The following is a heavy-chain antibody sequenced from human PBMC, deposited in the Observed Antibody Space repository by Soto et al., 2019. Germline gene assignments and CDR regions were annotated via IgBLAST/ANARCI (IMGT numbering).Heavy chain of an antibody. CDR2: ISYNGANT. V-gene: IGHV3-23*01. D-gene: IGHD1-1*01. J-gene: IGHJ4*02. CDR3: ARYIRGPTDFSFDF. Sequence: GSLRLSCAASGFTFRSYAMAWVRQAPGQGLEWVSVISYNGANTYYADSIKGRFTISRDNSKGTVNLQMNTLRVEDTAVYYCARYIRGPTDFSFDFWGPGVLVTVSS. CDR1: GFTFRSYA.